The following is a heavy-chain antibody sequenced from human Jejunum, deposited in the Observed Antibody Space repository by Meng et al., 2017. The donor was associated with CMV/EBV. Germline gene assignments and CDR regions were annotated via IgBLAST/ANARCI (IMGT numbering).Heavy chain of an antibody. D-gene: IGHD6-19*01. CDR2: ISVKNGEA. Sequence: QVVLAHCGADANKPGAAMKVSCKASSYIFTIYDISWVRQAPGQGLEWMGWISVKNGEAKYPQNFQGRVTMTTDTTTNTAYMDLRSLRSDDTAVYYCARDPSNTSGRYAYFDYWGQGTLVTVSS. CDR1: SYIFTIYD. J-gene: IGHJ4*02. CDR3: ARDPSNTSGRYAYFDY. V-gene: IGHV1-18*01.